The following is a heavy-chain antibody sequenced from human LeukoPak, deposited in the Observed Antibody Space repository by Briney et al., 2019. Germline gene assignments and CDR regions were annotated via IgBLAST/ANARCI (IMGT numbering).Heavy chain of an antibody. CDR2: IYYSGST. V-gene: IGHV4-59*08. J-gene: IGHJ1*01. D-gene: IGHD3-22*01. CDR3: ARQTFYHDDSGYYRPESFQH. CDR1: GGSISSYY. Sequence: PSETLSLTCTVSGGSISSYYWSWIRQPPGKGLEWIGYIYYSGSTYYNPSLKSRVTISVDTSKNQFSLKLTSVTAADTAVYYCARQTFYHDDSGYYRPESFQHWGQGTLVTVSS.